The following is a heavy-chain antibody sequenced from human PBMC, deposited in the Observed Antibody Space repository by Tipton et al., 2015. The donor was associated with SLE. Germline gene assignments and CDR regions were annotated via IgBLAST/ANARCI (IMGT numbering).Heavy chain of an antibody. CDR1: GFTFSSYW. CDR2: IKQDGSER. V-gene: IGHV3-7*05. Sequence: SLRLSCAASGFTFSSYWMSWVRQAPGKGLEWVANIKQDGSERYYVDSVKGRFTISRDNAKNSLYLQMNSLRAEDSAVYYCALGDYFDYWGQGTLVTVSS. CDR3: ALGDYFDY. D-gene: IGHD2-21*01. J-gene: IGHJ4*02.